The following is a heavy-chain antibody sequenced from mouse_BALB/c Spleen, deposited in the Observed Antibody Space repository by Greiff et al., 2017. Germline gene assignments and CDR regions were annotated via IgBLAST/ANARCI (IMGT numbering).Heavy chain of an antibody. J-gene: IGHJ3*01. D-gene: IGHD2-3*01. Sequence: QVQLKQSGAELARPGASVKLSCKASGYTFTSYWMQWVKQRPGQGLEWIGAIYPGDGDTRYTQKFKGKATLTADKSSSTAYMQLSSLASEDSAVYYCARCDGHEAWFAYWGQGTLVTVSA. CDR1: GYTFTSYW. CDR2: IYPGDGDT. V-gene: IGHV1-87*01. CDR3: ARCDGHEAWFAY.